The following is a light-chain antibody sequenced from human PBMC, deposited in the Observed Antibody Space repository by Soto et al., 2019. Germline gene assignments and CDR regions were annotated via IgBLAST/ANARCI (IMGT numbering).Light chain of an antibody. CDR2: VND. CDR3: VAWDDSLNGWV. J-gene: IGLJ3*02. V-gene: IGLV1-44*01. Sequence: QSVLTQPPSASGTPGQRVTISCSGSDSNIGKNSVNWHQQLPQTAPKLLIYVNDQRPSGVPDRFSGSKSGTSASLAISGLQSEDEAEYYCVAWDDSLNGWVFGGWTKLTVL. CDR1: DSNIGKNS.